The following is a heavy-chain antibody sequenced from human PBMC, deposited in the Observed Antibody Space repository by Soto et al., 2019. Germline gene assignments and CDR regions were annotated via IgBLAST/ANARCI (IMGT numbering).Heavy chain of an antibody. CDR1: GYTFTSYG. D-gene: IGHD3-9*01. CDR3: ARGAYYDILTGYYKKVYFDY. J-gene: IGHJ4*02. CDR2: ISAYNGNT. Sequence: VASVKVSCKASGYTFTSYGISWVRQAPGQGLEWMGWISAYNGNTNYAQKLQGRVTMTTDTSTSTAYMELRSLRSDDTAVYYCARGAYYDILTGYYKKVYFDYWGQGTLVTVS. V-gene: IGHV1-18*01.